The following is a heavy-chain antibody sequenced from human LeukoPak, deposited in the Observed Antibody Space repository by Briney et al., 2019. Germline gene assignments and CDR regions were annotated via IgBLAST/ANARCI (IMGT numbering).Heavy chain of an antibody. CDR2: IYYSGST. CDR1: GGSISSGGYY. Sequence: SETLSLTCTVSGGSISSGGYYWSWIRQHPGKGLEWIGYIYYSGSTYYNPSLKSRVTISVDTSKNQFSLKLSSVTAADTAVYYCARGVVVVVAATPINWFDPWGQGTLVTVSS. CDR3: ARGVVVVVAATPINWFDP. J-gene: IGHJ5*02. D-gene: IGHD2-15*01. V-gene: IGHV4-31*03.